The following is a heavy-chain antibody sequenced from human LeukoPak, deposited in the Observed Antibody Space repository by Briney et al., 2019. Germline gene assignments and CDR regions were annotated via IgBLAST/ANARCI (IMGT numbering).Heavy chain of an antibody. Sequence: SVKVSCKASGGTFSSYAISWARQALGQGLEWMGGIIPIFGTANYAQKFQGRVTITADESTSTAYMELSSLRSEDTAVYYCARVMITFGGVIVYQTRYYFDYWGQGTLVTVSS. CDR2: IIPIFGTA. J-gene: IGHJ4*02. D-gene: IGHD3-16*02. CDR3: ARVMITFGGVIVYQTRYYFDY. V-gene: IGHV1-69*13. CDR1: GGTFSSYA.